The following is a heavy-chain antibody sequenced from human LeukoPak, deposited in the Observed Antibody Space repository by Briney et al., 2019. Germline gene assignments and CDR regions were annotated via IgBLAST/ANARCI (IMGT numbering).Heavy chain of an antibody. V-gene: IGHV1-18*01. Sequence: ASVKVSCKASGYPFTTYGISWVRQAPGQGLEWMGWISTYNGDTNYAPKFQGRVIMTTDTSTSTAYIELRSLRSDDTAAYYCAREWWGYDVLTGDNWFDPWGQGTLVTVSS. CDR1: GYPFTTYG. D-gene: IGHD3-9*01. J-gene: IGHJ5*02. CDR2: ISTYNGDT. CDR3: AREWWGYDVLTGDNWFDP.